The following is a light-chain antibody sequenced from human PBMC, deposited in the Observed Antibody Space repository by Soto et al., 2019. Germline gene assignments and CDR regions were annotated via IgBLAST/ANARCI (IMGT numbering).Light chain of an antibody. J-gene: IGKJ5*01. CDR1: QSISSTL. V-gene: IGKV3-20*01. CDR2: SSS. Sequence: EIELTQSPGTLSLSPGERATLSCKASQSISSTLLAWYQQKTGQAPRLLIYSSSIRATGIPDRFSGSGSGTDFTLTISRLEPEDFAVYYCQQYGSSLITFGQGTRLEN. CDR3: QQYGSSLIT.